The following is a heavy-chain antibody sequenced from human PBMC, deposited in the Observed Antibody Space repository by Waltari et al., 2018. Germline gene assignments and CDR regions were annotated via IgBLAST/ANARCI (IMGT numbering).Heavy chain of an antibody. CDR1: GFTVSSNY. J-gene: IGHJ4*02. CDR2: ILSGVRT. Sequence: EVQLVESGGGVVRPGGSMRLSCAASGFTVSSNYMSWVRQAPGKGLEWVSVILSGVRTNYADSVNGRCTISRHNSKNTLYLQMNSLRAEDTAVYYCARGGIVGGLGYWGQGTLVTVSS. CDR3: ARGGIVGGLGY. D-gene: IGHD1-26*01. V-gene: IGHV3-53*04.